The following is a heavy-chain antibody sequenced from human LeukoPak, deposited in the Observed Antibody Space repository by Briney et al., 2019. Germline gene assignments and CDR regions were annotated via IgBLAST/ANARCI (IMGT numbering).Heavy chain of an antibody. CDR3: ARANPLRRLVLKTAFDI. J-gene: IGHJ3*02. CDR1: GGSISSYY. Sequence: TSETLSLTCTVSGGSISSYYWSWIRQPPGKGLEWIGYIYYSGSTNYNPSLKSRVTISVDTSKNQFSLKLSSVTAADTAVYYCARANPLRRLVLKTAFDIWGQGTMVTVSS. V-gene: IGHV4-59*01. D-gene: IGHD6-19*01. CDR2: IYYSGST.